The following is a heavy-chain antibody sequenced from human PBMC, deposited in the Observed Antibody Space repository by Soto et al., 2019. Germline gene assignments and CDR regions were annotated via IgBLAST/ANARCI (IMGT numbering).Heavy chain of an antibody. D-gene: IGHD3-22*01. Sequence: SVKVSCKASGFTSISSAVQWVRQARGQRLEWIGWIAVGSGNANSAQKFQERVRITRDISTSTVYMNRSSLGSEDTAVYFCAADQGGSYYRLGYWGQGTLVTVSS. CDR3: AADQGGSYYRLGY. V-gene: IGHV1-58*01. CDR1: GFTSISSA. J-gene: IGHJ4*02. CDR2: IAVGSGNA.